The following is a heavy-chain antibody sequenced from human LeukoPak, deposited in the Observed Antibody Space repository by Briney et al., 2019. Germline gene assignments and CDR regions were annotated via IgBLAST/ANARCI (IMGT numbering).Heavy chain of an antibody. Sequence: SETLSLTCTVSGGSISTYYWPWIRQPPGKGLEWIGYIYYSGSTNYNPSLKSRVTMSLDTSKNQFSLKLSSVTAADTAVYYCARDYGGNSGFDYWGQGTLVTVSS. V-gene: IGHV4-59*12. CDR2: IYYSGST. CDR3: ARDYGGNSGFDY. D-gene: IGHD4-23*01. J-gene: IGHJ4*02. CDR1: GGSISTYY.